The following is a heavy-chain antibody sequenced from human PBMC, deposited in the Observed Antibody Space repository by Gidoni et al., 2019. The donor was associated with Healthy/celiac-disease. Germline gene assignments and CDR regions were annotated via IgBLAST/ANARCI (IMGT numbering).Heavy chain of an antibody. CDR3: ARVNYVWGSYRDAFDI. Sequence: QVPLVQSGAEVKKPGSSVKVSCKASGGTFRSYAISWVRQAPGQGLEWMGGIIPIFGTANYAQKFQGRVTITADESTSTAYMELSSLRSEDTAVYYCARVNYVWGSYRDAFDIWGQGTMVTVSS. CDR2: IIPIFGTA. CDR1: GGTFRSYA. D-gene: IGHD3-16*02. J-gene: IGHJ3*02. V-gene: IGHV1-69*01.